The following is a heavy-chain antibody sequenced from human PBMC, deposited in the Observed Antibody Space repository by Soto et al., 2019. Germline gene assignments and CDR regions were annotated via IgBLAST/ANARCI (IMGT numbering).Heavy chain of an antibody. CDR1: GFTFSSYD. J-gene: IGHJ4*02. V-gene: IGHV3-13*01. CDR3: ARPLGATTFFDF. D-gene: IGHD1-26*01. Sequence: GGSLRLSCAASGFTFSSYDMHWVRQATGKGLEWVSGINTAADTYYRGSVKGRFTISRENAKNSLYLQMNSLRAEDTAVYYCARPLGATTFFDFWGQGTLVTVSS. CDR2: INTAADT.